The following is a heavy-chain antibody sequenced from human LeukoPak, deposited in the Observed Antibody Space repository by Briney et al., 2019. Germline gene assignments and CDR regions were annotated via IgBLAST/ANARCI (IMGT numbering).Heavy chain of an antibody. V-gene: IGHV1-2*02. CDR1: GYTFTSYY. Sequence: ASVKVSCKASGYTFTSYYMHWVRQAPGQGLEWMGWINPNSGGTNYAQKFQGRVTMTRDTSISTAYMELSRLRSDDTAVYYCARDGSGITMVRGVIPYFDYWGQGTLVTVSS. J-gene: IGHJ4*02. CDR3: ARDGSGITMVRGVIPYFDY. D-gene: IGHD3-10*01. CDR2: INPNSGGT.